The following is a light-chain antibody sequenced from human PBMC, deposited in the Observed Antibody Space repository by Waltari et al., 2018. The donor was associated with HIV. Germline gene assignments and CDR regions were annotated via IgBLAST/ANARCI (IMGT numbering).Light chain of an antibody. CDR2: AVR. CDR1: SAAVGAYNH. V-gene: IGLV2-14*03. J-gene: IGLJ2*01. CDR3: SSYKRKISVA. Sequence: QSALPQPASVSGSPGQSITIPCTGTSAAVGAYNHVHWYKQYIDEHPKHLIFAVRNRPSGVSGRFSASKSGNTASLTITGLQSGDEAIYYCSSYKRKISVAFGGGTRVTV.